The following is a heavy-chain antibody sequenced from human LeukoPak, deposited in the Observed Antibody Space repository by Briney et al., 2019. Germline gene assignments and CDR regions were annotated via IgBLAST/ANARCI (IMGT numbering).Heavy chain of an antibody. J-gene: IGHJ2*01. V-gene: IGHV4-39*07. CDR1: GGSISSSSYY. CDR2: IYYSGST. Sequence: SETLSLTCTVSGGSISSSSYYWGWIRQPPGKGLEWIGSIYYSGSTYYNPSLKSRVTISVDTSKNQFSLKLSSVTAADTAVYYCARDPYPSGWYSSGWYDWYFDLWGRGTLVTVSS. CDR3: ARDPYPSGWYSSGWYDWYFDL. D-gene: IGHD6-19*01.